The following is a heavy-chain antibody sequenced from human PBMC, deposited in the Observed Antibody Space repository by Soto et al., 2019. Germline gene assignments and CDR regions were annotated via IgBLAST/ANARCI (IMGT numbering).Heavy chain of an antibody. D-gene: IGHD6-13*01. CDR2: IIPILGIA. V-gene: IGHV1-69*04. Sequence: SVKVSCKASGGTFSSYTISWVRQAPGQGLEWMGRIIPILGIANYAQKFQGRVTITADKSTSTAYMELSSLRSEDTAVYYCARETPMKQQLGWFDPWGQGTLATVSS. CDR1: GGTFSSYT. CDR3: ARETPMKQQLGWFDP. J-gene: IGHJ5*02.